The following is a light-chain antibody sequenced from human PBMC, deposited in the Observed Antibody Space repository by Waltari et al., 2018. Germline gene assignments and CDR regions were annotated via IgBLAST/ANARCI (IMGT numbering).Light chain of an antibody. V-gene: IGLV2-23*02. J-gene: IGLJ2*01. CDR1: SSDIGTYDL. CDR3: CSYVGGSTF. CDR2: GVT. Sequence: QSALTQPASVSGSPGQSVTLSCTGTSSDIGTYDLVSWYQHHPGKAPKRIIYGVTKRPPDVSNRFSCSKSGNTASLTVSGLQADDEADYYCCSYVGGSTFFGGGTRLTVL.